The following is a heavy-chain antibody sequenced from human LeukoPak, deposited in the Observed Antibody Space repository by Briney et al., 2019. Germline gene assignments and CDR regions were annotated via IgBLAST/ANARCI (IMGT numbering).Heavy chain of an antibody. CDR2: ISSSSSYI. Sequence: GGSLRLSCAASGFTFSSYSMNWVRQAPGKGLEWVSSISSSSSYIYYADSVKGRFTISRDNAKNSLYLQMNSLRAEDTAVYYCAKGPSDDWFAPFDYWGQGTLVTVSS. V-gene: IGHV3-21*01. CDR3: AKGPSDDWFAPFDY. J-gene: IGHJ4*02. CDR1: GFTFSSYS. D-gene: IGHD3-9*01.